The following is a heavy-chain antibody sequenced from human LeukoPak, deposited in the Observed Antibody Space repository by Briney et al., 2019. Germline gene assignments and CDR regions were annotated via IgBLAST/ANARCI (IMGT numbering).Heavy chain of an antibody. J-gene: IGHJ4*02. CDR1: GFTFSSYA. Sequence: GGSLRLSCAASGFTFSSYAMNWVRQAPGKGLEWVAVISYDGSNKYYADSVKGRFTISRDNSKNTLYLQMNSLRVEDTAVYYCARPPRGGYWGQGTLVTVSS. V-gene: IGHV3-30-3*01. CDR3: ARPPRGGY. CDR2: ISYDGSNK. D-gene: IGHD3-10*01.